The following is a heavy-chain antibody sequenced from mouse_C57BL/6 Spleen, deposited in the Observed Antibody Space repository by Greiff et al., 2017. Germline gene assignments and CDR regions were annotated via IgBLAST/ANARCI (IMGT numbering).Heavy chain of an antibody. CDR1: GFTFSSYA. CDR2: ISDGGSYT. V-gene: IGHV5-4*03. CDR3: ARGSSSWYFDV. Sequence: EVMLVESGGGLVKPGGSLKLSCAASGFTFSSYAMSWVRHTPEKRLEWVATISDGGSYTYYPDNVKGRFTISRDNAKNNLYLQMSHLKSEDTAMYYCARGSSSWYFDVWGTGTTVTVSS. D-gene: IGHD1-1*01. J-gene: IGHJ1*03.